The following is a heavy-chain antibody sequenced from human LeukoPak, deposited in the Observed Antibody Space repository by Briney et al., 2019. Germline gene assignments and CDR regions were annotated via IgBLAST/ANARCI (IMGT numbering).Heavy chain of an antibody. V-gene: IGHV4-59*01. J-gene: IGHJ6*02. CDR3: ARAYGKYYYYGMDV. Sequence: SETLSLTCTVSGGSISSYYWSWIRQPPGKGLEWIGYIHYSGSTNYNPSLKSRVTISVDTSKNQLSLKLSSVTAADTAVYYCARAYGKYYYYGMDVWGQGTTVTVSS. D-gene: IGHD4-17*01. CDR1: GGSISSYY. CDR2: IHYSGST.